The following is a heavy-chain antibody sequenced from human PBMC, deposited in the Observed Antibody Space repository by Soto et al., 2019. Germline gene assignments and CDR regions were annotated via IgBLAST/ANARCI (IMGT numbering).Heavy chain of an antibody. CDR2: INPNSVAT. CDR3: ARDLRLGRSHSNCAPDYYYGMDV. V-gene: IGHV1-2*04. D-gene: IGHD4-4*01. J-gene: IGHJ6*02. Sequence: ASVKVSCKASGYTLTGSYMHWLRQAPGQGLEWMGWINPNSVATNYAQKFQGWVTMTRDTSIGTAYMELSSLRSDGTAVYYCARDLRLGRSHSNCAPDYYYGMDVWGQGTTVTVPS. CDR1: GYTLTGSY.